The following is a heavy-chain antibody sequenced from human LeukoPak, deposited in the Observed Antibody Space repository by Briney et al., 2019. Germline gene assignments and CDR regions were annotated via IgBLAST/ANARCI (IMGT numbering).Heavy chain of an antibody. J-gene: IGHJ4*02. D-gene: IGHD5-18*01. CDR3: ARAWGYSYAFDY. CDR1: AFTFSSYA. CDR2: IKQDGSEK. Sequence: GGSLRLSCAASAFTFSSYAMNWVRQAPGKGLEWVANIKQDGSEKYYVDSVKGRFTISRDNAKNSLYLQMNSLRAEDTAVYYCARAWGYSYAFDYWGQGTLVTVSS. V-gene: IGHV3-7*05.